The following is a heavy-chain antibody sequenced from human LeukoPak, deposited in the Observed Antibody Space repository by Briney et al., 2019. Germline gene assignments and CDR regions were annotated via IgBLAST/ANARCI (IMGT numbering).Heavy chain of an antibody. CDR2: INTNTGNP. J-gene: IGHJ6*02. V-gene: IGHV7-4-1*02. Sequence: ASVKVSCKASGYTFTNYAMNWVRQAPGQGLEWMGWINTNTGNPTYAQGFTGRFVFSLDTSVITAYLQISSLKGEDTAVYYCAKLLGKDHYYGMDVWGQGTTVTVSS. D-gene: IGHD7-27*01. CDR1: GYTFTNYA. CDR3: AKLLGKDHYYGMDV.